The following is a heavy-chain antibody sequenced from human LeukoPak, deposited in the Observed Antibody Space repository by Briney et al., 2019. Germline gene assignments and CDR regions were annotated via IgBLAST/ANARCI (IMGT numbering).Heavy chain of an antibody. V-gene: IGHV3-74*01. D-gene: IGHD6-25*01. J-gene: IGHJ4*02. CDR3: ASPLGWAAFDS. CDR2: IKSDGSAT. CDR1: GFTFSSYW. Sequence: GGSLRLSCAASGFTFSSYWMHWVRHVPGKGLLWVSRIKSDGSATSYADSVKGRFTISRDNAKNTLYLQMNSLRAEDTAVYFCASPLGWAAFDSWGQGTLVTVSS.